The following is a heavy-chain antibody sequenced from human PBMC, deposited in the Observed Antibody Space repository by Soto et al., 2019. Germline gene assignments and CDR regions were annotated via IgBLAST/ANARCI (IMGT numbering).Heavy chain of an antibody. D-gene: IGHD6-13*01. CDR3: AKGFRGGYSSSFDAFDI. Sequence: GGSLRLSCAASGFTFSSYGMHWVRQAPGKGLEWVAVISYDGSNKYYADSVKGRFTISRDNSKNTLYLQMNSLRAEDTAVYYCAKGFRGGYSSSFDAFDIWGQGTMVTVSS. CDR1: GFTFSSYG. V-gene: IGHV3-30*18. J-gene: IGHJ3*02. CDR2: ISYDGSNK.